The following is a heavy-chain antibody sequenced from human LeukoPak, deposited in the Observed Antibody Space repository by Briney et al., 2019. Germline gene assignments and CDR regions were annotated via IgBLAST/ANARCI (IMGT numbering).Heavy chain of an antibody. Sequence: SETLSLTCTVSGGSLNNYYWTWIRQPPGKGLEWIGYVYYIGNTNYNPSLKSRVTISLDTSTNQFSLKLSSVTAADTAVYYCASGGYCSSTSCYPTWFDPWGQGTLVTVSS. CDR2: VYYIGNT. CDR3: ASGGYCSSTSCYPTWFDP. V-gene: IGHV4-59*01. D-gene: IGHD2-2*01. CDR1: GGSLNNYY. J-gene: IGHJ5*02.